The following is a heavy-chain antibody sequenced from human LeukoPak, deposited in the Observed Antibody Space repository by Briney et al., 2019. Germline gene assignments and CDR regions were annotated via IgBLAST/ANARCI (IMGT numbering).Heavy chain of an antibody. CDR1: GFIFSDYY. J-gene: IGHJ3*01. D-gene: IGHD2-15*01. CDR3: ARDRGGAESHGFDAFDL. CDR2: IKQDGSEK. Sequence: GGSLRLSCAASGFIFSDYYMSWIRQAPGKGLEWVANIKQDGSEKHYVDSVKGRFTISRDNAKNSLYLQMNSLRVDDTAVYYCARDRGGAESHGFDAFDLWGQGTIVTVSS. V-gene: IGHV3-7*01.